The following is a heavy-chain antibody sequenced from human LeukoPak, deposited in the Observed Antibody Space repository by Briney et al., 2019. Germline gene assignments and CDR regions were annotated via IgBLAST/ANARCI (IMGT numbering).Heavy chain of an antibody. Sequence: GGSLRLSCAASGFTFSSYEMNWVRQAPGKGLEWVSYISSSGSTIHYADSVKGRFTISRDNAKNSLYLQMNSLRAEDTAVYYCARGRYCSSTSCETYYYYGMDVWGQGTTVTVSS. J-gene: IGHJ6*02. CDR3: ARGRYCSSTSCETYYYYGMDV. CDR2: ISSSGSTI. CDR1: GFTFSSYE. D-gene: IGHD2-2*01. V-gene: IGHV3-48*03.